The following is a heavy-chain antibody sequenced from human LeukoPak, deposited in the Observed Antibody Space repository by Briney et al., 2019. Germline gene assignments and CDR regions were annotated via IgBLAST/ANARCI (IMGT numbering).Heavy chain of an antibody. CDR2: IKQDGTEK. J-gene: IGHJ4*02. CDR3: AKSTAWGEGSGGSNY. D-gene: IGHD2-15*01. CDR1: GFTLSTYW. Sequence: GGSLRLSCAASGFTLSTYWMSWVRQVPGKGLEWVANIKQDGTEKYYVDSVKGRFTISRDNSKNTLYLQMNSLRAEDTAVYYCAKSTAWGEGSGGSNYWGQGTLVTVSS. V-gene: IGHV3-7*03.